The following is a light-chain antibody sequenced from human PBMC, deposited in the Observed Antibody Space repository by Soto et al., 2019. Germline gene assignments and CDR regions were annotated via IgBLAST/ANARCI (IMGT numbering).Light chain of an antibody. CDR2: DAS. V-gene: IGKV1-33*01. CDR3: QQYANVPIT. Sequence: DIRMTQPPSSLSASVGDRVTIPCQASQDIATNVNWYQQKQGKAPKLLIDDASGLATGVPSRFRGSGSGTDFTLTINSLQPEDIATYYCQQYANVPITFGRGTRLEI. J-gene: IGKJ5*01. CDR1: QDIATN.